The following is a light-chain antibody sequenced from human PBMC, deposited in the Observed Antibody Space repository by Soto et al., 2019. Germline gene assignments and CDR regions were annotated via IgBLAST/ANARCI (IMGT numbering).Light chain of an antibody. CDR1: RGINNY. V-gene: IGKV1-27*01. CDR3: QNYNSAPQVT. Sequence: DIQMTQSPSSLSASVGDRVTITCRASRGINNYLAWYQQKPGEAPKLLIHTASSVQSGVPSRFSGSGAGTDFPLTISLLQPEDVATYYCQNYNSAPQVTFGGGTKVEIK. CDR2: TAS. J-gene: IGKJ4*01.